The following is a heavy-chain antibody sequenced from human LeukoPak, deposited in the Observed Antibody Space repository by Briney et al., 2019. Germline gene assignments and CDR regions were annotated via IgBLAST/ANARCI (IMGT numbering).Heavy chain of an antibody. Sequence: ASVKVSCKASGYTFTSYGISWVRQAPGQGLEWMGWINPNSGGTNYAQKFQGRVTMTRDTSISTAYMELSRLRSDDTAVYYCARHDSYGYSFPYWGQGTLVTVSS. CDR2: INPNSGGT. V-gene: IGHV1-2*02. J-gene: IGHJ4*02. CDR1: GYTFTSYG. D-gene: IGHD5-18*01. CDR3: ARHDSYGYSFPY.